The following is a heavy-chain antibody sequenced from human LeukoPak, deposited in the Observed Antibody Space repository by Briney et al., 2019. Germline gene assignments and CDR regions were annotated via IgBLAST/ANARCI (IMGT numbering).Heavy chain of an antibody. Sequence: PGGSLRLSCAASGFTFSSYGMSWVRQAPGKGLEWVSAISSRGGDTYYADSVKGRFTISRDNSKNTLYVQMNSLRAEDTAVYYCAKRVAYNRGYYWDYWGQGTLVTVSS. CDR3: AKRVAYNRGYYWDY. V-gene: IGHV3-23*01. D-gene: IGHD1-14*01. CDR1: GFTFSSYG. J-gene: IGHJ4*02. CDR2: ISSRGGDT.